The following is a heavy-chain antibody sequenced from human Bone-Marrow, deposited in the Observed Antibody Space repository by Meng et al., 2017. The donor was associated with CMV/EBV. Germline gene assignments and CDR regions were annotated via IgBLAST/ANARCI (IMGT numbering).Heavy chain of an antibody. CDR3: ARVYCSSTSCYIYYYYYGMDV. Sequence: GSLRLSCTVSGYSISSGYYWGWIRQPPGKGLEWIGSTYHSGSTYYNPSLKSRVTISVDTSKNQFSLKLSSVTAADTAVYYCARVYCSSTSCYIYYYYYGMDVWGQGTTVTVSS. J-gene: IGHJ6*02. CDR1: GYSISSGYY. V-gene: IGHV4-38-2*02. D-gene: IGHD2-2*02. CDR2: TYHSGST.